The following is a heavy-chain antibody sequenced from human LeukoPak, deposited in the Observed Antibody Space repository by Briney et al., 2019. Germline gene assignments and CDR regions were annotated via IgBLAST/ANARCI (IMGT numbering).Heavy chain of an antibody. J-gene: IGHJ4*02. CDR1: GFTFSSYW. CDR3: AKDRDPGIVVVPAAIDY. CDR2: IKQDGSEK. D-gene: IGHD2-2*01. Sequence: GGSLRLSCAASGFTFSSYWMSWVRQAPGKGLEWVANIKQDGSEKYYVDSVKGRFTISRDNSKNTLYLQMNSLRAEDTAVYYCAKDRDPGIVVVPAAIDYWGQGTLVTVSS. V-gene: IGHV3-7*03.